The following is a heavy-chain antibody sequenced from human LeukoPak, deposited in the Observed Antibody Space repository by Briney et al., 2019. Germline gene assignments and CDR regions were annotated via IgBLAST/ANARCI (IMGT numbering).Heavy chain of an antibody. CDR1: GGSISSYY. CDR3: ASEVVTSIEYFQH. D-gene: IGHD2-21*02. J-gene: IGHJ1*01. Sequence: PSETLSLTCIVSGGSISSYYWSWIRQPPGKALEWIGYIYYSGSTNYNPSLKSRVTISVDTSKNQFSLKLRSVTAADTAVYYCASEVVTSIEYFQHWGQGTLVTVSS. CDR2: IYYSGST. V-gene: IGHV4-59*01.